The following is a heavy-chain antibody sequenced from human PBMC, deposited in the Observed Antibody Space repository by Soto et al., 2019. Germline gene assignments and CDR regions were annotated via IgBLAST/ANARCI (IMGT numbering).Heavy chain of an antibody. CDR2: IYPGDSDT. CDR1: GYSFTSYW. D-gene: IGHD6-6*01. Sequence: GESLKISCKGSGYSFTSYWIGWVRQMPGKGLEWMGIIYPGDSDTRYSPSFQGQVTISADKSISTAYLQWSSLKASDTAMYYCARNKGRSSRYYYGMDVWGQGTTVTVSS. V-gene: IGHV5-51*01. CDR3: ARNKGRSSRYYYGMDV. J-gene: IGHJ6*02.